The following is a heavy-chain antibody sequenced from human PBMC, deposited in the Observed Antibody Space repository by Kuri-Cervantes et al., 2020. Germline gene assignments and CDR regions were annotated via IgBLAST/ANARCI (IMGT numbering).Heavy chain of an antibody. D-gene: IGHD6-19*01. Sequence: GSLRLSCAVSGYSISSGYYWGWIRQPPGKGLEWIGSIYHSGSTYYNPSLKSRVTISVDTSKNQFSLKLSSETAADTAVYYCARDEYSSGWYSDYWGQGTLVTVSS. CDR2: IYHSGST. CDR3: ARDEYSSGWYSDY. CDR1: GYSISSGYY. J-gene: IGHJ4*02. V-gene: IGHV4-38-2*02.